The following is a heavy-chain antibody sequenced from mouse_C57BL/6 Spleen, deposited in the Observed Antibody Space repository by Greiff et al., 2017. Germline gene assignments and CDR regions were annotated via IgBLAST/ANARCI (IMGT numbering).Heavy chain of an antibody. CDR2: IDPETGGT. V-gene: IGHV1-15*01. J-gene: IGHJ4*01. CDR3: TRSGDYIGDAMDY. CDR1: GYTFTDYE. Sequence: VQLQESGAELVRPGASVTLSCKASGYTFTDYEMPWVKQTPVHGLEWIGAIDPETGGTAYNQKFKGKAILTADKSSSTAYMELRSLTSEDSAVYYCTRSGDYIGDAMDYWGQGTSVTVSS. D-gene: IGHD2-13*01.